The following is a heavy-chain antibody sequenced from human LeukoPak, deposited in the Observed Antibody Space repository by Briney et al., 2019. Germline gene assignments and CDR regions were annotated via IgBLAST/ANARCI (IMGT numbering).Heavy chain of an antibody. D-gene: IGHD3-10*01. CDR1: GDSISSYY. CDR3: ARTMIRGVENWFDP. CDR2: MYIIGRS. J-gene: IGHJ5*02. V-gene: IGHV4-4*07. Sequence: SETLSLTCTVSGDSISSYYWSWIRQPAGKGLEWIGRMYIIGRSNYNPSLRSRVTMSVDTSKNQLSLKLRSVTAADTAVYYCARTMIRGVENWFDPWGQGTLVTVSS.